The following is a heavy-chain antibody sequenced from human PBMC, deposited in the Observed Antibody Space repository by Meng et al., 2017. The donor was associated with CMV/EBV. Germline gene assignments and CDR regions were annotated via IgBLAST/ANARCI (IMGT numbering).Heavy chain of an antibody. J-gene: IGHJ5*02. CDR2: VFYSGFS. D-gene: IGHD3-16*02. CDR3: ARKSLNWFDP. Sequence: LTCNVSGGSTINGDSYWSWIRQSPGKGPEWIGYVFYSGFSYSNPSLESRVAISVDTSKNQFSLNLSSATAADTAMYYCARKSLNWFDPWGQGILVTVSS. V-gene: IGHV4-30-4*08. CDR1: GGSTINGDSY.